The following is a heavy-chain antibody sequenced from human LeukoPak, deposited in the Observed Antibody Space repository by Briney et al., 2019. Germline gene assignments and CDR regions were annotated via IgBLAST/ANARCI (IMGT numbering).Heavy chain of an antibody. D-gene: IGHD3-22*01. Sequence: SETLSLTCTVSGGSIRSYYWSWIRQPPGKGLEWIGYIYYSGSTNYNPSLKSRVTMSVDTSKNQFSLKLSSVTAADTAVYYCATLETISSGYLYWGQGTLVTVSS. V-gene: IGHV4-59*01. J-gene: IGHJ4*02. CDR2: IYYSGST. CDR1: GGSIRSYY. CDR3: ATLETISSGYLY.